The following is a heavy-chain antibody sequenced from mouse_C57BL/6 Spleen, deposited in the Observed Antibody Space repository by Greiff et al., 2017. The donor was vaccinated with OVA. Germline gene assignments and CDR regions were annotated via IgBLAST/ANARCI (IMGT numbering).Heavy chain of an antibody. V-gene: IGHV1-80*01. J-gene: IGHJ4*01. CDR1: GYAFSSYW. Sequence: QVQLQQSGAELVKPGASVKISCKASGYAFSSYWMNWVKQRPGKGLEWIGQIYPGDGDTNYNGKFKGKATLTADKSSSTAYMQLSSLTSEDSAVYFCARSNSYYYGSSYAMDYWGQGTSVTVSS. D-gene: IGHD1-1*01. CDR3: ARSNSYYYGSSYAMDY. CDR2: IYPGDGDT.